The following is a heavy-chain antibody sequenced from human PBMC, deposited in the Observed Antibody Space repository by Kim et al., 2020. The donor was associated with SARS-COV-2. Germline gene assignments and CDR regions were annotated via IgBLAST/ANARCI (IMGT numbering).Heavy chain of an antibody. Sequence: QKFQGRVTMTRDTSISTAYMELSRLRSDDTAVYYCARDLSIVGATAHFDYWGQGTLVTVSS. D-gene: IGHD1-26*01. CDR3: ARDLSIVGATAHFDY. V-gene: IGHV1-2*02. J-gene: IGHJ4*02.